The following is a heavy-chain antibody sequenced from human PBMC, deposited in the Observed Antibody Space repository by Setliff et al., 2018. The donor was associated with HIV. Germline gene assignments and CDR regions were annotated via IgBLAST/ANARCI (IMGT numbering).Heavy chain of an antibody. J-gene: IGHJ3*02. D-gene: IGHD6-13*01. V-gene: IGHV4-34*01. CDR2: IHHSGGT. Sequence: PSETLSLTCAVYGGSFSGYFWSWVRQPPGKGLEWIGDIHHSGGTNYNPSLKSRVTISLDTSKNQFSLKLSSVTAADTAVYYCARYWQQLGAYAFDIWGQGTMVTVSS. CDR3: ARYWQQLGAYAFDI. CDR1: GGSFSGYF.